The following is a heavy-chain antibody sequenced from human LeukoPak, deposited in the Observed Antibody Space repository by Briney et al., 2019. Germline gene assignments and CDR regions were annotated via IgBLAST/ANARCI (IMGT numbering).Heavy chain of an antibody. D-gene: IGHD6-13*01. CDR3: ARVAAAGTGIFVNFYYFMDI. Sequence: SETLSLTCTVSGGSISSYYWGWIRQPPGKGLEWIGYIYYSGSTYYNPSLKSRVTMSVDTSKNQFSLKLTSVTAADTAVYYCARVAAAGTGIFVNFYYFMDIWGKGTTVTISS. V-gene: IGHV4-59*04. J-gene: IGHJ6*03. CDR1: GGSISSYY. CDR2: IYYSGST.